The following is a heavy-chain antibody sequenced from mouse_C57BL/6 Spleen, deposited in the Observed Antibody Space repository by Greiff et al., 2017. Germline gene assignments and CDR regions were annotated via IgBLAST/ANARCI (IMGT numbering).Heavy chain of an antibody. CDR3: ARRASYYGNYGAMDY. V-gene: IGHV1-80*01. J-gene: IGHJ4*01. Sequence: VQLQQSGAELVKPGASVKISCKASGYAFSSYWMNWVKQRPGKGLEWIGQIYPGDGDTNYNGKFKGKATLTADKSSSTAYMQLSSLTSEDSAVYFCARRASYYGNYGAMDYWGQGTSVTVSS. D-gene: IGHD2-1*01. CDR2: IYPGDGDT. CDR1: GYAFSSYW.